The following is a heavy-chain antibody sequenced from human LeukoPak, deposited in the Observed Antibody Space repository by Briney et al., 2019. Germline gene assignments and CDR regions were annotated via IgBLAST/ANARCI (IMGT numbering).Heavy chain of an antibody. D-gene: IGHD3-22*01. V-gene: IGHV4-30-4*08. Sequence: SETLSLTCTVSGGSNYWSWIRQPPGKGLEWIGYIYYSGSTYYNPSLKSRVTISVDTSKNQFSLKLSSVTAADTAVYYCARELAGHYYDSSGYFDYWGQGTLVTVSS. CDR3: ARELAGHYYDSSGYFDY. CDR2: IYYSGST. J-gene: IGHJ4*02. CDR1: GGSNY.